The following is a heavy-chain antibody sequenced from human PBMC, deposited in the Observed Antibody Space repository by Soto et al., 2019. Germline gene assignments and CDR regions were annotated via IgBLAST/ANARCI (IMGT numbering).Heavy chain of an antibody. CDR3: ARDLQRYFDWLYGMDV. CDR1: GYTFTSYY. J-gene: IGHJ6*02. D-gene: IGHD3-9*01. CDR2: INPSGGST. V-gene: IGHV1-46*01. Sequence: GASVKVSCKASGYTFTSYYMHWVRQAPGQGLEWMGIINPSGGSTSYAQKFQGRVTMTRDTSTSTVYMELSSLRSEDTAVYYCARDLQRYFDWLYGMDVWGQGTTVTVSS.